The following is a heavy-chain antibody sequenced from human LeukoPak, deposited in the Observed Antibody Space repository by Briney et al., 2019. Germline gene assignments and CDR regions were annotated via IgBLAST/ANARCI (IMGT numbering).Heavy chain of an antibody. V-gene: IGHV3-21*03. CDR3: TRDVNIPHYYYYMDV. J-gene: IGHJ6*03. CDR2: ISSSSLYI. CDR1: GFTFSSYS. D-gene: IGHD2/OR15-2a*01. Sequence: GESLRLSCAASGFTFSSYSMNWVRQAPGKGLEWVSCISSSSLYIYYADSVKGRFTISRDNAKNSLYLQMNSLKTEDTAVYYCTRDVNIPHYYYYMDVWGKGTTVTVSS.